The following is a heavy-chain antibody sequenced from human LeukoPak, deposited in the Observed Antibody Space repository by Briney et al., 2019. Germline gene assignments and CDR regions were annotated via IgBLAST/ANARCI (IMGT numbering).Heavy chain of an antibody. Sequence: SETLSLTCTGSGGSSSSGGYYWSWIRQPPGKVLEWIGYIYHSGSTYYNPSLKSRVTISVDRSKNQFSLKLSSVTAADTAVYYCAREEEAATPVYWGQGTLVTVSS. CDR1: GGSSSSGGYY. V-gene: IGHV4-30-2*01. CDR2: IYHSGST. D-gene: IGHD6-13*01. CDR3: AREEEAATPVY. J-gene: IGHJ4*02.